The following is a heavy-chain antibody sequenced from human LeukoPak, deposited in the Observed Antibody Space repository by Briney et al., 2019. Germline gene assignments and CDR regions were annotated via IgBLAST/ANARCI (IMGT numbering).Heavy chain of an antibody. D-gene: IGHD6-13*01. CDR2: IRKDGSEK. J-gene: IGHJ5*02. Sequence: PGGSLRLSCAASGFTFSNYWMNWVRQAPGNALEWVAYIRKDGSEKYYVDSVKGRFTISRDNAKNSLYLQMNSLRRDDAAVYSCVRGLRTAAGLDLGGQGTLVTVSS. V-gene: IGHV3-7*04. CDR1: GFTFSNYW. CDR3: VRGLRTAAGLDL.